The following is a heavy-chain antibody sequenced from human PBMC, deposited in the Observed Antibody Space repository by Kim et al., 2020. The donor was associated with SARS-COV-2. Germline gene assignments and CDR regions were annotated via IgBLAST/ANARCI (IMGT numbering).Heavy chain of an antibody. V-gene: IGHV1-69*13. CDR2: IIPIFGTA. J-gene: IGHJ6*02. CDR3: ARAGWGRATTGTTCYGMDV. CDR1: GGTFSSYA. Sequence: SVKVSCKASGGTFSSYAISWVRQAPGQGLEWMGGIIPIFGTANYAQKFQGRVTITADESTSTAYMELSSLRSEDTAVYYCARAGWGRATTGTTCYGMDVWGQGTTVTVSS. D-gene: IGHD1-1*01.